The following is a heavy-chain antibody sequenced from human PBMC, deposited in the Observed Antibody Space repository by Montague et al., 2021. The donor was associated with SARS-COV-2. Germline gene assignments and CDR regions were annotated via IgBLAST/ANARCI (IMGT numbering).Heavy chain of an antibody. V-gene: IGHV4-39*01. Sequence: SETLSLTCTVSGGSISGSSYYWGWIRQPPGKGLEWIGSIYYSGSTCYNPSLKSRVTISVDTSKNQFSLKLSSVTAADTAVYYCARFPTSYYYDSKAAPATPDAFDIWGQGTMVTVSS. D-gene: IGHD3-22*01. CDR2: IYYSGST. CDR1: GGSISGSSYY. J-gene: IGHJ3*02. CDR3: ARFPTSYYYDSKAAPATPDAFDI.